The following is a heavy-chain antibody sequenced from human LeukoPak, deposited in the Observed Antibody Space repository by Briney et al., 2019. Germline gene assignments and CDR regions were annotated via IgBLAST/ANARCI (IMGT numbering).Heavy chain of an antibody. CDR2: IYHSGST. D-gene: IGHD6-19*01. J-gene: IGHJ3*02. CDR3: ARASGYSSGWYPNAFDI. Sequence: SETLSLTCAVYGGSISSGGYSWSWIRQPPGKGLEWIGYIYHSGSTYYNPSLKSRVTISVDTSKNQFSLKLSSVTAADTAVYYCARASGYSSGWYPNAFDIWGQGTMVTVSS. CDR1: GGSISSGGYS. V-gene: IGHV4-30-2*01.